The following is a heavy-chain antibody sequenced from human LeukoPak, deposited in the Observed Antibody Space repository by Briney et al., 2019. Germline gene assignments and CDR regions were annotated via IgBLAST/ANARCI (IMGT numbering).Heavy chain of an antibody. V-gene: IGHV1-2*02. Sequence: ALVKVSCKASGYTFTGYYMHWVRQAPGQGLEWMGWINPNSGGTNYAQKFQGRVTMTRDTSISTAYMELSRLRSDDTAVYYCARVTRTTNALDYWGQGTLVTVSS. CDR1: GYTFTGYY. CDR3: ARVTRTTNALDY. CDR2: INPNSGGT. D-gene: IGHD2-8*01. J-gene: IGHJ4*02.